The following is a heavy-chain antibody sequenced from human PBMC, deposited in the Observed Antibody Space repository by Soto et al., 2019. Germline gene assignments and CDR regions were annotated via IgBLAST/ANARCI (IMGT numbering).Heavy chain of an antibody. CDR2: IYYSGST. CDR1: GGSISSGDYY. J-gene: IGHJ4*02. V-gene: IGHV4-30-4*01. Sequence: SETLSLTCTVSGGSISSGDYYWSWIRQPPGKGLEWIGYIYYSGSTYYNPSLKSRVTISVDTSKNQFSLKLSSVTAADTAVYYCARVGNYDFWSGYSGYYFDYWGQGTLVTVSS. D-gene: IGHD3-3*01. CDR3: ARVGNYDFWSGYSGYYFDY.